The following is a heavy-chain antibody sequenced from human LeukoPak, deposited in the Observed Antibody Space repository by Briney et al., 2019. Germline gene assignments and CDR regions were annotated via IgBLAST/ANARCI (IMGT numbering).Heavy chain of an antibody. CDR3: ARRVSGSLYYFDY. Sequence: PSETLSLTCTVSGGSIGSYYWSWIRQPPGKGLEWIGYIYYSGSTDYNPSLKSRVTISVDTSKNQFSLKLSSVTAVDTAVYYCARRVSGSLYYFDYWGQGTLVTVSS. V-gene: IGHV4-59*08. J-gene: IGHJ4*02. D-gene: IGHD3-10*01. CDR1: GGSIGSYY. CDR2: IYYSGST.